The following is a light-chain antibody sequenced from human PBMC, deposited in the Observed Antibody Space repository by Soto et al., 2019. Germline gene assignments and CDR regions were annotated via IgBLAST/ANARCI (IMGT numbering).Light chain of an antibody. CDR3: QHRSNWLGT. CDR2: DAS. V-gene: IGKV3-11*01. CDR1: QSVGSF. J-gene: IGKJ3*01. Sequence: EIVLTQSPATLSLSPGERATLSCRASQSVGSFLAWYQQKSGQTPRLLIYDASNRAPGIPARFSGSGSGTDFTLTISSLEHEDCAVYYCQHRSNWLGTFGPGTKVDIK.